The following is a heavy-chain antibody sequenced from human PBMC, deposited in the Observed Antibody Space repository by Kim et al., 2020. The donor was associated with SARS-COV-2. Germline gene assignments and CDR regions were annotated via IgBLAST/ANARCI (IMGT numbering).Heavy chain of an antibody. J-gene: IGHJ4*02. D-gene: IGHD3-10*01. CDR2: IYYSGST. V-gene: IGHV4-31*03. CDR3: ARGGWFGESYYFDY. CDR1: GGSISSGGYY. Sequence: SETLSLTCTVSGGSISSGGYYWSWIRQHPGKGLEWIGYIYYSGSTYYNPSLKSRVTISVDTSKNQFSLKLSSVTAADTAVYYCARGGWFGESYYFDYWGQGTLVTVSS.